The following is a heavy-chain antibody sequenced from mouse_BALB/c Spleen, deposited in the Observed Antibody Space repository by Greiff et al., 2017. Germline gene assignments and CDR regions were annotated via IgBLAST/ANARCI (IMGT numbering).Heavy chain of an antibody. CDR2: ISSGGNT. CDR1: GFTFSSYA. D-gene: IGHD4-1*01. CDR3: AREGLGTDAMDY. Sequence: EVQRVESGGGLVKPGGSLKLSCAASGFTFSSYAMSWVRQTPEKRLEWVASISSGGNTYYPDSVKGRFTISRDNARNILYLQMSSLRSEDTAMYYCAREGLGTDAMDYWGQGTSVTVSS. V-gene: IGHV5-6-5*01. J-gene: IGHJ4*01.